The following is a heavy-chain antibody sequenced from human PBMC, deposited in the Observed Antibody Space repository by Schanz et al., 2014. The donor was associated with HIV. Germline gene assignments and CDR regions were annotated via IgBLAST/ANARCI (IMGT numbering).Heavy chain of an antibody. J-gene: IGHJ5*02. D-gene: IGHD2-8*01. CDR3: ASQGACTNGVCYTGNWFDP. CDR1: GGSISSGGYY. V-gene: IGHV4-31*03. Sequence: QVQLQESGPGLVKPSQTLSLTCTVSGGSISSGGYYWSWIRQHPGKGLEGIGDIYYSGSTYYNPSLKSRVTISVDTSKNQFSLKLSSVTAADTAVYYCASQGACTNGVCYTGNWFDPWGQGTLVTVSS. CDR2: IYYSGST.